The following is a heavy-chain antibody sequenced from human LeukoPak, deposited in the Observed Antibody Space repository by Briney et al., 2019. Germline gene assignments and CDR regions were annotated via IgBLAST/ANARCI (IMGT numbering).Heavy chain of an antibody. CDR1: GGSISSYY. CDR2: IYYSGST. V-gene: IGHV4-59*08. D-gene: IGHD3-3*01. CDR3: ARQQGYDFWSGPYYYYYMDV. Sequence: SSETLSLTCTVSGGSISSYYWSWIRQPPGKGLEWIGYIYYSGSTNYNPSLKSRVTISVDTSKNQFSLKLSSVTAADTAVYYCARQQGYDFWSGPYYYYYMDVWGKGTTVTVSS. J-gene: IGHJ6*03.